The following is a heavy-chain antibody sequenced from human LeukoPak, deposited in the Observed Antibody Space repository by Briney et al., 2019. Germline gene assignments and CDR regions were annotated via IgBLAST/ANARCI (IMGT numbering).Heavy chain of an antibody. CDR3: ASAPGYVRYCSGGSCYRGGGYYYGMDV. J-gene: IGHJ6*02. CDR2: INAGNGNT. CDR1: GYTFTSYA. D-gene: IGHD2-15*01. Sequence: ASVKASCKASGYTFTSYAMHWVRQAPGQRLEWMGWINAGNGNTKYSQKFQGRVTITRDTSASTAYMELSSLRSEDTAVYYCASAPGYVRYCSGGSCYRGGGYYYGMDVWGQGTTVTVSS. V-gene: IGHV1-3*01.